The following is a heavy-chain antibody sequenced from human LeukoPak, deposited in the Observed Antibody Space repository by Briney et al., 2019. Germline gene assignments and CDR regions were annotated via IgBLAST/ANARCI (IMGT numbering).Heavy chain of an antibody. CDR3: ARYGITIVRGGKYYFDY. V-gene: IGHV4-59*08. D-gene: IGHD3-10*01. Sequence: SETLSLTCTVSGGPISSYYWSWIRQSPGKGLEWIGYIYYSGSTKYSPSLNSRVTISVDTSKNQFSLKLSSVTAADTAVYYCARYGITIVRGGKYYFDYWGQGTLVTVSS. CDR2: IYYSGST. J-gene: IGHJ4*02. CDR1: GGPISSYY.